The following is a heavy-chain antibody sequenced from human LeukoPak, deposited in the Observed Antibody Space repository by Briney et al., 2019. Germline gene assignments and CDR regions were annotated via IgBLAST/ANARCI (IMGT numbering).Heavy chain of an antibody. CDR1: GYTFTSYG. J-gene: IGHJ6*02. CDR2: ISAYNGNT. Sequence: APVKPSCTASGYTFTSYGISRVGQAPGHALEWMGWISAYNGNTNSAPTPQRRVTMTTDTSTSTAYMELRSLRSDATAVYYCARDPYSSSWYVGTGYYYYYGMDVWGQGTTVTVSS. V-gene: IGHV1-18*01. D-gene: IGHD6-13*01. CDR3: ARDPYSSSWYVGTGYYYYYGMDV.